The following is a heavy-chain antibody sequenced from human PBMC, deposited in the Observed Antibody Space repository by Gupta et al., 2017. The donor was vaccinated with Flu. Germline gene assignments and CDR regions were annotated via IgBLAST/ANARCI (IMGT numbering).Heavy chain of an antibody. D-gene: IGHD3-3*01. CDR3: AKGGVLRFLEWLLFDY. J-gene: IGHJ4*02. CDR2: ISYDGSNK. V-gene: IGHV3-30*18. Sequence: PGKGLEWVAVISYDGSNKYYADSVKGRFTISRDNSKNTLYLQMNSLRAEDTAVYYCAKGGVLRFLEWLLFDYWGQGTLVTVSS.